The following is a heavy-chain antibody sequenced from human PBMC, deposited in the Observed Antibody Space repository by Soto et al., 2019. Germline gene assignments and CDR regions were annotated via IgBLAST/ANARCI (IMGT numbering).Heavy chain of an antibody. J-gene: IGHJ4*02. D-gene: IGHD2-15*01. CDR2: IYWDDDK. V-gene: IGHV2-5*02. CDR3: APLVVAGLPYHVDD. CDR1: GFSLSTSAVG. Sequence: QITLKESGPTLVKPTQTLTLTCTFSGFSLSTSAVGVGWIRQPPGKALEWLAFIYWDDDKRYSPSLKSSLTITKDTSKNQVVLELTNMDLLDTATYSWAPLVVAGLPYHVDDCGQGTLVTVSS.